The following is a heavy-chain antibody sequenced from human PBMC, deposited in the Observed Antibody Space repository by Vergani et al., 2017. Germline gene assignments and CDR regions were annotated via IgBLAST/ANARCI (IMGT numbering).Heavy chain of an antibody. Sequence: QVQRVQSGAEVKKPGSSVKVSCKASGGTFSSYAISCVRHAHGQGLEWMGGSIPIFGTANYAQKFQGGVTLTADEFTSTAYMELSSLRLEDTAVYYCARSYCSSTSCPNIVHHAEYFQHWGQGILVTVSS. CDR1: GGTFSSYA. CDR3: ARSYCSSTSCPNIVHHAEYFQH. J-gene: IGHJ1*01. CDR2: SIPIFGTA. D-gene: IGHD2-2*01. V-gene: IGHV1-69*01.